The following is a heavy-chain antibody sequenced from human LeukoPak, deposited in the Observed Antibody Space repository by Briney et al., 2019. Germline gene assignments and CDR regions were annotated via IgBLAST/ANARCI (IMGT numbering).Heavy chain of an antibody. D-gene: IGHD4-17*01. J-gene: IGHJ4*02. CDR3: ARDTYGDYHFDY. CDR2: INTGTGNS. V-gene: IGHV1-3*04. CDR1: GYTFTTYA. Sequence: ASVKVSCKASGYTFTTYAMHWVRQAPGQRLEWMGWINTGTGNSKYSQNFQGRVTITRDTSSTTAYMELSSLRSEDTAAYYCARDTYGDYHFDYWGQGTLVTVSS.